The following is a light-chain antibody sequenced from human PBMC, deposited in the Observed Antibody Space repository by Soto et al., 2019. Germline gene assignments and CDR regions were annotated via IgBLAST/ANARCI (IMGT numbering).Light chain of an antibody. CDR3: QVWDSSGDHVV. V-gene: IGLV3-21*02. J-gene: IGLJ2*01. CDR1: NIGSKN. CDR2: DDS. Sequence: SYELTQPPSVSVAPGQTARITCGGNNIGSKNVHWYQQKPGLAPVLVVYDDSDRPSGTPERFSGSNSGNTATLSISRVEAGDEADYYCQVWDSSGDHVVFGGGTKVTVL.